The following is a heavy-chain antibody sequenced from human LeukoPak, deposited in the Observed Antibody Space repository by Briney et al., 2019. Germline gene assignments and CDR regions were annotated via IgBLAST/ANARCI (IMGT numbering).Heavy chain of an antibody. Sequence: PSETLSLTCTVSGYSISSGYYWGWIRQPPGKGLEWIGSIYHSGSTYYNPSLKSRVTISVDTSKNQFSLKLSSVTAADTAVYYCAAQVGGSYSVGAFDIWGQGTMVTVSS. CDR1: GYSISSGYY. CDR2: IYHSGST. D-gene: IGHD1-26*01. V-gene: IGHV4-38-2*02. J-gene: IGHJ3*02. CDR3: AAQVGGSYSVGAFDI.